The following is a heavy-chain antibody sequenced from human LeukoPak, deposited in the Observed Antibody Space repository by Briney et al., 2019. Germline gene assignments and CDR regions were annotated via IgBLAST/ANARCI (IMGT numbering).Heavy chain of an antibody. CDR2: ISGSGGST. Sequence: PGGSLRLSCAASGFTFSSYAMSWVRQAPGKGLEWVSAISGSGGSTCYADSVKGRFTISRDNSKNTLYLQTNSLRAEDTAVYYCAKVIGSYSSSSDPNDAFDIWGQGTMVTVSS. V-gene: IGHV3-23*01. CDR1: GFTFSSYA. CDR3: AKVIGSYSSSSDPNDAFDI. J-gene: IGHJ3*02. D-gene: IGHD6-6*01.